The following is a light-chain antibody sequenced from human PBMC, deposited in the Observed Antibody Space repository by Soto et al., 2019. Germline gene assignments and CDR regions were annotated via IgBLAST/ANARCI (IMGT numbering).Light chain of an antibody. CDR1: QNINSW. Sequence: DIQMTQSPSTLSASVGDRVTITCRASQNINSWLAWYQQMPGKAPKLLIYKASRLESGVPSRFSGSVSGTEFTLTISSLQPEDFATYYCQQYDTDGTFGQGTRVEIK. J-gene: IGKJ1*01. CDR2: KAS. V-gene: IGKV1-5*03. CDR3: QQYDTDGT.